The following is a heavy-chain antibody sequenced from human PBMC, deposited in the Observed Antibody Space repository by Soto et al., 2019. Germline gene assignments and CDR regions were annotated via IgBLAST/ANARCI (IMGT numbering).Heavy chain of an antibody. CDR2: IYSGGST. Sequence: GGSLRLSCAASGFTVSSNYMSWVRQAPGKGLEWVSVIYSGGSTYYADSVKGRFTISREDAKNSLYLQMNSLRAGDTGVYYCTRLFCSGGSCSLDYWGQGTLVTVSS. J-gene: IGHJ4*02. CDR3: TRLFCSGGSCSLDY. V-gene: IGHV3-53*01. D-gene: IGHD2-15*01. CDR1: GFTVSSNY.